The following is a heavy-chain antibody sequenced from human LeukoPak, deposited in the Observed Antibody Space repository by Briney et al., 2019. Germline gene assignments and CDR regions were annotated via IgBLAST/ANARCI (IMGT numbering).Heavy chain of an antibody. CDR3: ARDQGVVVHGKYHYYGMDV. CDR2: IAYDGSNK. V-gene: IGHV3-30*03. CDR1: GFTFSSYG. D-gene: IGHD3-22*01. Sequence: PGGSLRLSCAASGFTFSSYGIHWVRQAPGKGLEWVAAIAYDGSNKYYADSVKGRFTISRDNSKKTPYLQMNSLRAEDTAVYYCARDQGVVVHGKYHYYGMDVWGQGTTVTVSS. J-gene: IGHJ6*02.